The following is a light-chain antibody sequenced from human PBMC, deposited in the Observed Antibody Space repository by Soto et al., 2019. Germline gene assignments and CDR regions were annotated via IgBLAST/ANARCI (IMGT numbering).Light chain of an antibody. CDR1: QSVSSSY. CDR2: DAS. V-gene: IGKV3-20*01. CDR3: QQYGSSLYT. Sequence: EIVLTQSPGTLSLSPGERATLSCRASQSVSSSYLAWYQQKPGQAPRLLIYDASSRATGIPDRFSGSGSGTDFTLTISRLEPEDXAVYYCQQYGSSLYTFG. J-gene: IGKJ2*01.